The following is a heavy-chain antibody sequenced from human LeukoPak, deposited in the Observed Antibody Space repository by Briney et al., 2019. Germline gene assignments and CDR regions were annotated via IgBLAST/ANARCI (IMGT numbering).Heavy chain of an antibody. V-gene: IGHV3-30-3*01. Sequence: GGSLRLSCAASGFTFSSYAMHWVRQAPGKGLEWVAVISYDGSNKYYADSVKGRFTISRDNSKNTLYLQMNSLRAEDTAVYYCARVPGGYYDSSGYYQWPPDYWGQGTLVTVFS. CDR2: ISYDGSNK. J-gene: IGHJ4*02. CDR1: GFTFSSYA. D-gene: IGHD3-22*01. CDR3: ARVPGGYYDSSGYYQWPPDY.